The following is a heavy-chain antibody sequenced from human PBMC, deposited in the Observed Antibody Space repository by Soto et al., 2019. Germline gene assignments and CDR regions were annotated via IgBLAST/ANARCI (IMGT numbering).Heavy chain of an antibody. CDR3: ARYSATSSRAINY. CDR2: IYYSGST. V-gene: IGHV4-39*01. CDR1: GDSIRSGTHF. Sequence: QLQLQESGPGLVKPSETLSLTCTVSGDSIRSGTHFWGWVRQSPGKGLEWLATIYYSGSTYYNPSLKSRVTISVDTSKNQFSLKLTSVTATDTAVYFCARYSATSSRAINYWGQGTLVTVSS. J-gene: IGHJ4*02. D-gene: IGHD6-6*01.